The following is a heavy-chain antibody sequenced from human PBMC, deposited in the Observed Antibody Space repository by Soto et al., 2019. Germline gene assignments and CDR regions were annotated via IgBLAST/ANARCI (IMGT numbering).Heavy chain of an antibody. V-gene: IGHV1-8*01. CDR1: GYTFTSYD. J-gene: IGHJ4*02. Sequence: QVQLVQSGAEVKKPGASVKVSCKASGYTFTSYDINWVRQATGQGLEWMGWMNPNSGNTGYAQKFQGRVTMTSNTSISTAYMELSSLRSEDTAVYYCARKVKWWGREGVDYWGQGTLVTVSS. D-gene: IGHD2-8*01. CDR2: MNPNSGNT. CDR3: ARKVKWWGREGVDY.